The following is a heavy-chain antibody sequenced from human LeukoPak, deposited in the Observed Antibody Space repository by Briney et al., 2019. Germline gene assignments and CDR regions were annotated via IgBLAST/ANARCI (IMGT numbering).Heavy chain of an antibody. J-gene: IGHJ5*02. V-gene: IGHV4-61*02. D-gene: IGHD3-3*01. CDR1: GGSISSGSYY. CDR3: ARGWARGYDFWSDNWFDP. CDR2: IYTSGST. Sequence: SETLSLTCTVSGGSISSGSYYGSWIRQPAGKGLEWIGRIYTSGSTNYNPSLKSRVTISVDTSKNQFSLKLSSVTAADTAVYYCARGWARGYDFWSDNWFDPWGQGTLVTVSS.